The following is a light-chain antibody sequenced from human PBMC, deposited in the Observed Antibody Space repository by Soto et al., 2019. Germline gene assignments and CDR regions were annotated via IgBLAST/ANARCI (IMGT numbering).Light chain of an antibody. V-gene: IGKV3-15*01. CDR3: QQYNNWPPIN. J-gene: IGKJ5*01. CDR1: QSVSSN. CDR2: GAS. Sequence: EIVMTQSPATLSVSPGERATLSCRASQSVSSNLAWYQQKPGQAPRLLIYGASTRATGIPARFSGSGSVTEFTLTISSLQSEDFAVYYCQQYNNWPPINFGQGTRLEIK.